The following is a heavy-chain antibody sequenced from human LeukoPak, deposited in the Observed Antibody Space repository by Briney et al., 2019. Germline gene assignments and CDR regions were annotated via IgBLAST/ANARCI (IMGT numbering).Heavy chain of an antibody. D-gene: IGHD2-2*01. CDR3: ARVRGRLVPAYYFDY. V-gene: IGHV1-18*04. Sequence: ASVKVSCKASGYTFTSYGISWVRQAPGQGLEWMGCISAYNGNTNYAQKLQGRVTMTTDTSTSTAYMELRSLRSDDTAVYYCARVRGRLVPAYYFDYWGQGTLVTVSS. CDR2: ISAYNGNT. CDR1: GYTFTSYG. J-gene: IGHJ4*02.